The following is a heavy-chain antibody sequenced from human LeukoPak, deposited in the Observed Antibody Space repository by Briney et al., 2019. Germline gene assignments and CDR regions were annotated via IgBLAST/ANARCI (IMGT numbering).Heavy chain of an antibody. V-gene: IGHV5-10-1*01. Sequence: GESLKISCKGSGYSFTSYWISWVRQMPGKGLEWMGRIDPSDSYTNYSPSFQGHVTISADKSISTAYLQWSSLKASDTAMYYCAKGIAAAGTTSYYYYGMDVWGQGTTVTVSS. CDR2: IDPSDSYT. CDR3: AKGIAAAGTTSYYYYGMDV. CDR1: GYSFTSYW. D-gene: IGHD6-13*01. J-gene: IGHJ6*02.